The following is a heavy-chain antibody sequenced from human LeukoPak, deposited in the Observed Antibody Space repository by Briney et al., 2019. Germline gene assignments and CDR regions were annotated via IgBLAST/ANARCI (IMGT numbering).Heavy chain of an antibody. D-gene: IGHD3-9*01. CDR3: ARDRHYDILTGSLFDY. CDR1: GGTFISYT. Sequence: SVKVSCKASGGTFISYTISWVRQAPGQGLEWMGRIIPILGIANYAQKFQGRVTITADQSTSTAYMELSSLTSEDTAVYYCARDRHYDILTGSLFDYWGQGTLVTVSS. J-gene: IGHJ4*02. V-gene: IGHV1-69*04. CDR2: IIPILGIA.